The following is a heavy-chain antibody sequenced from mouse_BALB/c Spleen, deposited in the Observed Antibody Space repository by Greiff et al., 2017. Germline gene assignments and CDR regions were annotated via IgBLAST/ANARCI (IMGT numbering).Heavy chain of an antibody. Sequence: VQLQQSGAELVRPGASVKLSCKASGYSFTSYCMNWVKQRPGQGLEWIGMIHPSDSDTRLNQKFKDKATLTVDKSSSTAYMQLSSPTSEDSAVYYCARSSRYDGSSNYFDYWGQGTTLTVSS. CDR2: IHPSDSDT. CDR3: ARSSRYDGSSNYFDY. J-gene: IGHJ2*01. D-gene: IGHD1-1*01. V-gene: IGHV1-74*01. CDR1: GYSFTSYC.